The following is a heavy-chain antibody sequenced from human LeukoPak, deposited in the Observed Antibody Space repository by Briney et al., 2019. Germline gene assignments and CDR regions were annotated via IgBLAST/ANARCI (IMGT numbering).Heavy chain of an antibody. Sequence: SETLSLTCAVYGGSFSGYYWSWIRQPPGKGLEWIGEINHSGSTNYNPSLKSRVTISVDTSKNQFSLKLSSVAAADTAVYYCARSRQTYYDFWSGSPSYDYWGQGTLVTVSS. CDR2: INHSGST. D-gene: IGHD3-3*01. CDR1: GGSFSGYY. CDR3: ARSRQTYYDFWSGSPSYDY. J-gene: IGHJ4*02. V-gene: IGHV4-34*01.